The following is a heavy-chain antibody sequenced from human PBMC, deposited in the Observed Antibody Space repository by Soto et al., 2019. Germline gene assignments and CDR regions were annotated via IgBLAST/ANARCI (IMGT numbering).Heavy chain of an antibody. CDR3: ARDGGYCSDTSCYRFEP. CDR2: IYYTGST. J-gene: IGHJ5*02. D-gene: IGHD2-15*01. Sequence: SETLSLTCTVSSGSIGSGGYYWSWIRQPPGKGLEWIGYIYYTGSTYYNPSLKSRLTISLDMSKNEFYLNLNSVTAADTAVYYCARDGGYCSDTSCYRFEPWGQGILVTVSS. V-gene: IGHV4-31*03. CDR1: SGSIGSGGYY.